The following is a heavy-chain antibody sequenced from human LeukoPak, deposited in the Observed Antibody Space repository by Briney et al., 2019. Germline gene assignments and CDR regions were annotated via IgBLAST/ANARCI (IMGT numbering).Heavy chain of an antibody. Sequence: GGSLRLSCAASGFTFSSYWMSWVRQAPGKGLEWVANIKQDGSEKYYVDSVKGRFTISRDNAKNSLYLQMNSLRAEDTAVYYCARGYSSTPIYYYMDVWGKGTTVTVSS. D-gene: IGHD6-13*01. V-gene: IGHV3-7*04. CDR2: IKQDGSEK. CDR1: GFTFSSYW. CDR3: ARGYSSTPIYYYMDV. J-gene: IGHJ6*03.